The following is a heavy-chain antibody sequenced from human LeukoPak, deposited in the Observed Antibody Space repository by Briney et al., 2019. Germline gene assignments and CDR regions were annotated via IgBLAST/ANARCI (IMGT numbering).Heavy chain of an antibody. CDR3: AIGRRTPYYYYYMDV. Sequence: ASVKVSCKASGYTFTSYGISWVRQAPGQGLEWMGWISAYNGNTNYAQKFQGRVTMTRDTSISTAYMELSRLRSDDTAVYYCAIGRRTPYYYYYMDVWGKGTTVTISS. CDR2: ISAYNGNT. D-gene: IGHD1-14*01. CDR1: GYTFTSYG. J-gene: IGHJ6*03. V-gene: IGHV1-18*01.